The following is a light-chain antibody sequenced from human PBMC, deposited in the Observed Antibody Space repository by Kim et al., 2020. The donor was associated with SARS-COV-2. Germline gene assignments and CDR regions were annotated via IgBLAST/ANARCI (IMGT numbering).Light chain of an antibody. CDR3: QQRTNWPLT. CDR2: DAS. J-gene: IGKJ4*01. Sequence: LSQGERATLSCRASQSVGTYLAWYQRKPGQAPRLFIYDASNRATGIPARFSGSGSGTDFTLTISSLEPEDFAVYYCQQRTNWPLTFGGGTKVDIK. CDR1: QSVGTY. V-gene: IGKV3-11*01.